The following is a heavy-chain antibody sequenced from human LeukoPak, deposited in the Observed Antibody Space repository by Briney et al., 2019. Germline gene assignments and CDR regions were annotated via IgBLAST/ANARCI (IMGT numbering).Heavy chain of an antibody. D-gene: IGHD2-2*01. CDR1: GGSISSSSYY. CDR2: IYYSGST. Sequence: PSETLSLTCTVSGGSISSSSYYWGWIRQPPGKGLEWIGSIYYSGSTYYNPSLKSRVTISVDTSKNQFSLKLSSVTAADTAVYYCARHDIVVVPAAIPYGENWFDPWGQGTLVTVSS. J-gene: IGHJ5*02. V-gene: IGHV4-39*01. CDR3: ARHDIVVVPAAIPYGENWFDP.